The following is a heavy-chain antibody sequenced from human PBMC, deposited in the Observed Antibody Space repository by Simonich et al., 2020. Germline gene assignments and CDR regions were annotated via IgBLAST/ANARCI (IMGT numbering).Heavy chain of an antibody. V-gene: IGHV4-34*01. D-gene: IGHD1-1*01. J-gene: IGHJ4*02. CDR3: ARHLQLGPFDY. CDR2: INHSGSP. Sequence: QVQLQQWGAGLLKPSETLSLTCAVYGGSFSGYYWSWIRQPPGKGLEWIGEINHSGSPTYNPSLKSRVTISVDTSKNQFSLKLSSVTAADTAVYYCARHLQLGPFDYWGQGTLVTVSS. CDR1: GGSFSGYY.